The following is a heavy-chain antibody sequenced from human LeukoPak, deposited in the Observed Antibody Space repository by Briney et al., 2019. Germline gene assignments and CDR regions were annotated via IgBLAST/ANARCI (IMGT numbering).Heavy chain of an antibody. Sequence: PSETLSLTCTVSGGPISGSYWSWIRQPPGKALDWIGGIYYTGSTSYNLSLKSRVTMSVDTSKNQFSLQLRSVTAADTAVYYCARYGVYGDYDYWGQGTLVTVSS. CDR3: ARYGVYGDYDY. V-gene: IGHV4-59*12. D-gene: IGHD4-17*01. CDR2: IYYTGST. J-gene: IGHJ4*02. CDR1: GGPISGSY.